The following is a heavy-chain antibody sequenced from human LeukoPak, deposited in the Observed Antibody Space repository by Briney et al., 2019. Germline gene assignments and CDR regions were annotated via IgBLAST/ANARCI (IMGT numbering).Heavy chain of an antibody. CDR3: ARDHRYFGAMDV. CDR1: GGSISSYY. J-gene: IGHJ6*04. V-gene: IGHV4-59*01. D-gene: IGHD3-9*01. CDR2: IYYSGST. Sequence: PSETLSLTCTVSGGSISSYYWSWIRQPPGKGLEWIGYIYYSGSTNYNPSLKSRVTISVDTSKNQFSLKLSSVTAADTAVYYCARDHRYFGAMDVWGKGTTVTISS.